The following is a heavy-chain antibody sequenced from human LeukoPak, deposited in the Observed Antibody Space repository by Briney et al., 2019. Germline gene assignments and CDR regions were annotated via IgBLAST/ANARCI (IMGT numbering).Heavy chain of an antibody. J-gene: IGHJ4*02. Sequence: ASVKVSCKASGYTFTGHFIHWVRQAPGQGLEWMGWSNPNSGDTNYAQKFQGRVTMTRDTSISPVYMELSRVRSDDTAVYYCAREYSRYSGTYYDYWGQGTLVTVSS. CDR2: SNPNSGDT. CDR1: GYTFTGHF. CDR3: AREYSRYSGTYYDY. D-gene: IGHD1-26*01. V-gene: IGHV1-2*02.